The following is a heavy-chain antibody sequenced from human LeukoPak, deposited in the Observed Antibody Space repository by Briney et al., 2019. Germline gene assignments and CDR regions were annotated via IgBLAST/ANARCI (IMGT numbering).Heavy chain of an antibody. J-gene: IGHJ4*02. D-gene: IGHD3-9*01. CDR3: ASSAKVLRYFDWLGLFDY. CDR1: GFTVSSNY. Sequence: GGSLRLSCAASGFTVSSNYMSWVRQAPGKGLEWVSVIYSGGSTYYADSVKGRFTISRDNSKNTLYLQMNSLRAEDTAAYYCASSAKVLRYFDWLGLFDYWGQGTLVTVSS. V-gene: IGHV3-53*01. CDR2: IYSGGST.